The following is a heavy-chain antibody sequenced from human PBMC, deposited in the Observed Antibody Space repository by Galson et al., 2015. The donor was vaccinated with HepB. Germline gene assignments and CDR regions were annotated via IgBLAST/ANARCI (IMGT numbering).Heavy chain of an antibody. CDR1: GGTFSSYA. V-gene: IGHV1-69*06. Sequence: CKASGGTFSSYAISWVRQAPGQGLEWMGGIIPIFGTANYAQKFQGRVTITADKSTSTAYMELSSLRSEDTAVYYCARAYSSGWYDGGNWFDPWGQGTLVTVSS. CDR3: ARAYSSGWYDGGNWFDP. D-gene: IGHD6-19*01. CDR2: IIPIFGTA. J-gene: IGHJ5*02.